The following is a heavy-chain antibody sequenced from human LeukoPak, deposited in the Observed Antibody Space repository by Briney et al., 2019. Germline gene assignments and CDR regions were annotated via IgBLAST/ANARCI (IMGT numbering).Heavy chain of an antibody. J-gene: IGHJ5*02. CDR2: ISAYSGNT. D-gene: IGHD1/OR15-1a*01. CDR1: GGTFSSYA. Sequence: ASVKVSCKASGGTFSSYAISWVRQAPGQGLEWMGWISAYSGNTIYTQKFQGSLTMTTDTSTTTAYMELRSLRSDDTAVYYCARLELEQRSWFDPWGQGTLVTVSS. V-gene: IGHV1-18*01. CDR3: ARLELEQRSWFDP.